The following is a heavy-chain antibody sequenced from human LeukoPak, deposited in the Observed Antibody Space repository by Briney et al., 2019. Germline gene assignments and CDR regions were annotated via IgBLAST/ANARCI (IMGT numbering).Heavy chain of an antibody. CDR1: GGSFSGHY. Sequence: PSETLSLTCAVYGGSFSGHYWSWIRQPPGKGLEWIGEINHSGSTNYNPSFKSRVTISVDTSKNQFSLKLSSVTAADTAVYYCATIAARPYYYYTDVWGKGTTVTVSS. CDR2: INHSGST. CDR3: ATIAARPYYYYTDV. V-gene: IGHV4-34*01. D-gene: IGHD6-6*01. J-gene: IGHJ6*03.